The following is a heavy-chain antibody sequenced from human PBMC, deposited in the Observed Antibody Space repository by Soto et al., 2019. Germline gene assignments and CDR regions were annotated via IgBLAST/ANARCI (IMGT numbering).Heavy chain of an antibody. J-gene: IGHJ1*01. CDR2: VNPSGGST. V-gene: IGHV1-46*01. CDR3: AREENCSGGTCYSEYFHR. Sequence: ASVKVSCQASGSTFTGYYMHWVRLAPGQGLEWMGVVNPSGGSTKYAQNFQGRVTMTRDTSTTTIYMELSSLRSDDTAIYYCAREENCSGGTCYSEYFHRWGQGTLVTVSS. CDR1: GSTFTGYY. D-gene: IGHD2-15*01.